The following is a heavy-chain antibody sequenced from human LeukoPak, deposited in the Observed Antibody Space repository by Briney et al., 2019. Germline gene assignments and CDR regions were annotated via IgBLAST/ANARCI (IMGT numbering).Heavy chain of an antibody. J-gene: IGHJ4*02. CDR1: GGSVSSGSYY. D-gene: IGHD3-10*01. CDR2: VYSGGNT. CDR3: VRDRELTY. V-gene: IGHV4-61*01. Sequence: SETLSLTCTVSGGSVSSGSYYWSWIRQPPGKGLEWIGYVYSGGNTNYSPSLKGRAIISADTSKNQFSLKLTSVTAADTAVYYCVRDRELTYWGQGILVTVSS.